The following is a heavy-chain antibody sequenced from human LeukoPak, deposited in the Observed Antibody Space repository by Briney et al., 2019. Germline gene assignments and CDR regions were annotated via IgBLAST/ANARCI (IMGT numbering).Heavy chain of an antibody. CDR1: GYSISSGYY. CDR3: ATPYCSSTSCYDAFDI. V-gene: IGHV4-38-2*01. CDR2: IYHSGST. Sequence: SETLSLTCAVSGYSISSGYYWAWIRQPPGKGLSWIGSIYHSGSTYYNPSLKSRVTISVDTSKNQFSLKLSSVTAADTAVYYCATPYCSSTSCYDAFDIWGQGTMVTVSS. J-gene: IGHJ3*02. D-gene: IGHD2-2*01.